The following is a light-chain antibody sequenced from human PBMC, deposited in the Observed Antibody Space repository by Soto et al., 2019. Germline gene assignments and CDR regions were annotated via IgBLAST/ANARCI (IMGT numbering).Light chain of an antibody. CDR2: GAS. V-gene: IGKV3-20*01. J-gene: IGKJ3*01. Sequence: EIVLTQSTGTLSLSPGERATLSCRASQSVGSSYLAWYQQKPGQAPRLLIYGASSRATGIPDRFSGSGSGTDFTLTISRLEPEDFAVYYCQQYGSSLVAFGTGTKVDIK. CDR3: QQYGSSLVA. CDR1: QSVGSSY.